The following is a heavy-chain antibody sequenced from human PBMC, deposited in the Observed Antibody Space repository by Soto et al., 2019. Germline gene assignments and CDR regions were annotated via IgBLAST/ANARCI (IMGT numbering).Heavy chain of an antibody. CDR1: GYSISSSNW. Sequence: SETLSLTCAFSGYSISSSNWGGWIRRPPGKGLEWIGYIYYSGSPYYNPSLKSRVTMSVDTSKNQFSLKLSSVTAVDTAVYYCARSHFWSGYYGWYFDLWGRGTLVTVSS. D-gene: IGHD3-3*02. J-gene: IGHJ2*01. CDR3: ARSHFWSGYYGWYFDL. V-gene: IGHV4-28*01. CDR2: IYYSGSP.